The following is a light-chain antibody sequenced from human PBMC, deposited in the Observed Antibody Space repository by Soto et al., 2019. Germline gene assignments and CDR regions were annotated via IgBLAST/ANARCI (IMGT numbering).Light chain of an antibody. CDR1: QSVNNNF. J-gene: IGKJ3*01. CDR3: QQYGSSRLS. V-gene: IGKV3D-20*01. CDR2: DAS. Sequence: EIVLTQSPATLSLSPGERATLPCGASQSVNNNFLAWYQQKPGLALRLLIYDASIRATGIPDRFSGSGSGTDFTLTISRLEPEDFAVYYCQQYGSSRLSFGPGTKVDIK.